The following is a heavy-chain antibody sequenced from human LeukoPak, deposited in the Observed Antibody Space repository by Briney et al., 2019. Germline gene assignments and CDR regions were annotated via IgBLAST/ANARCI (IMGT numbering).Heavy chain of an antibody. CDR3: ARLQMIRGVPELDY. V-gene: IGHV5-51*01. CDR1: GYSFTSYW. CDR2: IYPGDSDT. D-gene: IGHD3-10*01. J-gene: IGHJ4*02. Sequence: GESLKLSCKGSGYSFTSYWIGWVRQMPGKGLEWMGIIYPGDSDTRYSPSFQGQVTISADKSISTAYLQWSSLKASDTAVYYCARLQMIRGVPELDYWGQGTLVTVSS.